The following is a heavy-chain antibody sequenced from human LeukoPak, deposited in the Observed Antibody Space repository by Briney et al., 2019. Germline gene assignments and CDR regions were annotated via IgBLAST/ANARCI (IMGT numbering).Heavy chain of an antibody. CDR3: ARDGVRDGLYFDR. D-gene: IGHD5-24*01. CDR1: GFSFSRYS. V-gene: IGHV3-7*01. Sequence: GGSLRLSCVASGFSFSRYSMNWVRQAPGKGLEWVASINQDGSEKYYLDSVKGRFTISRDNAKNSLYLQMNSLRDEDTAVYSCARDGVRDGLYFDRWGQGTLVTVSS. J-gene: IGHJ4*02. CDR2: INQDGSEK.